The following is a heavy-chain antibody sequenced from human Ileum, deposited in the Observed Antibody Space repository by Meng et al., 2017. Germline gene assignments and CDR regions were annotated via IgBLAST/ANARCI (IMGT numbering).Heavy chain of an antibody. CDR3: ARDSYSGSYRSEWFDP. V-gene: IGHV4-38-2*02. J-gene: IGHJ5*02. D-gene: IGHD1-26*01. CDR1: GYSISSGYY. CDR2: IYHSGST. Sequence: GSLRLSCTVSGYSISSGYYWGWIRQPPGKGLEWIGSIYHSGSTYYNPSLKSRVTISVDTSKNQFSLKLSSVTAADTAVYYCARDSYSGSYRSEWFDPWGQGTLVTVSS.